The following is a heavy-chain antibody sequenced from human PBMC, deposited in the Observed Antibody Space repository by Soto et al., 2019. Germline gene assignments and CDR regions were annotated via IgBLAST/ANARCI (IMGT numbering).Heavy chain of an antibody. CDR3: ARAVRWRYTFFDF. CDR2: TSAHNGNT. D-gene: IGHD2-21*01. Sequence: ASVKVSCKASGYTFTNYGISWVRQAPGQGLEWMGWTSAHNGNTNYAQKLQGRVTMTIDTSTSTAYMELRSLRAEDTAVYYCARAVRWRYTFFDFWGQGTLVTVSS. V-gene: IGHV1-18*04. J-gene: IGHJ4*02. CDR1: GYTFTNYG.